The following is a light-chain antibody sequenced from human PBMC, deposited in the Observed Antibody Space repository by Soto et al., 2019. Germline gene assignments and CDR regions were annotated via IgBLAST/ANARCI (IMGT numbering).Light chain of an antibody. CDR2: GAS. J-gene: IGKJ2*01. CDR1: QSVSSN. CDR3: QQYDTWPPA. V-gene: IGKV3-15*01. Sequence: EVLMTQSPATLSVSPGERATLSCRASQSVSSNLAWYQQKPGQAPRLLIYGASTRAPGIPDRFSGSGSGTDFTLTFRSLQSEDLAVFFCQQYDTWPPAFGQGTKVEIK.